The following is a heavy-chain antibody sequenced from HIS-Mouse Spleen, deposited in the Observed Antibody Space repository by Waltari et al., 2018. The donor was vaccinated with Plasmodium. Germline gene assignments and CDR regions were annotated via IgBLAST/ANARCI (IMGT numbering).Heavy chain of an antibody. CDR1: GFPVSSTY. D-gene: IGHD7-27*01. Sequence: EVQLVETGGGLIQPGGSLRLSCAASGFPVSSTYMSWVRQAPGKGREWVSVIYSGGSTYYADSGKGRFTISRDNSKNTLYLQMNSLRAEDTAVYYCARAAIAWGSPYYFDYWGQGTLVTVSS. V-gene: IGHV3-53*02. CDR2: IYSGGST. J-gene: IGHJ4*02. CDR3: ARAAIAWGSPYYFDY.